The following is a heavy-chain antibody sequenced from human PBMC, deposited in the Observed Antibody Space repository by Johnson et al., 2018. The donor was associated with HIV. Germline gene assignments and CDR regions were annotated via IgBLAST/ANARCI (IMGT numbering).Heavy chain of an antibody. V-gene: IGHV3-20*04. CDR3: ARGSRYTYDNDDAYLLHAFDF. CDR2: INWNGGST. D-gene: IGHD3-22*01. J-gene: IGHJ3*01. CDR1: GITFDDYG. Sequence: VQLVESGGGVVRPGGSLRLSCAASGITFDDYGLSWVRQAPGKGLEWVSGINWNGGSTGYVESVKGRFTISRDNSKNTLYLQINSLRAEDTAVYYCARGSRYTYDNDDAYLLHAFDFWGQGTMVTVSS.